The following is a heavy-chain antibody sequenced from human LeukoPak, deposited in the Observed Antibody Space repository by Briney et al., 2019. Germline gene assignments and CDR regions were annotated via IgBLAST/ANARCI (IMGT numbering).Heavy chain of an antibody. J-gene: IGHJ5*02. V-gene: IGHV1-69*13. Sequence: GASVKVSCKASGYTFTSYYMHWVRQAPGQGLEWMGGIIPIFGTANYAQKFQGRVTITADESTSTAYMELSSLRSEDTAVYYCARVDSILWFGDNWFDPWGQGTLVTVSS. CDR3: ARVDSILWFGDNWFDP. CDR1: GYTFTSYY. CDR2: IIPIFGTA. D-gene: IGHD3-10*01.